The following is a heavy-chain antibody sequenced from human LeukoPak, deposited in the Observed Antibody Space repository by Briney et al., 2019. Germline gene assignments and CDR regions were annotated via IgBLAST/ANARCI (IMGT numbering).Heavy chain of an antibody. CDR3: ARDETYGGNSGELHY. J-gene: IGHJ4*02. CDR1: GGSISSYY. V-gene: IGHV4-4*07. CDR2: IYTSGST. Sequence: SETLSLTCTVSGGSISSYYWSWIRQPAGKGLEWIGRIYTSGSTNYNPSLKSRVTMSVDTSKNQFSLKLSSVTVADTAVYYCARDETYGGNSGELHYWGQGTLVTVSS. D-gene: IGHD4-23*01.